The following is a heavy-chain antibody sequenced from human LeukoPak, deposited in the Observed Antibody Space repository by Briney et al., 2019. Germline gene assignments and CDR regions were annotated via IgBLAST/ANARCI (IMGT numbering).Heavy chain of an antibody. CDR3: AKSPVDYYDSSGYYFDY. Sequence: PGGSLRLSCAASGFTFSSYAMSWVRQAPGKGLEWASAISGSGGSTYYADSAKGRFTISRDNSKNTLYLQMNSLRAEDTAVYYCAKSPVDYYDSSGYYFDYWGQGTLVTVSS. CDR1: GFTFSSYA. V-gene: IGHV3-23*01. D-gene: IGHD3-22*01. J-gene: IGHJ4*02. CDR2: ISGSGGST.